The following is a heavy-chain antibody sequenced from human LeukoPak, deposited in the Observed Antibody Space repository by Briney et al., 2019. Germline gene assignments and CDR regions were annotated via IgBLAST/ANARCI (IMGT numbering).Heavy chain of an antibody. CDR1: GFIFTDYW. CDR2: IKEDGSEK. CDR3: ARSGGYNYVFDY. D-gene: IGHD5-24*01. Sequence: GGSLRLSCAASGFIFTDYWMYWVRQAPGRGLAWVANIKEDGSEKNYVDSVKGRFTISRDNAKNSVYLQMNSLRVEDTAVYYCARSGGYNYVFDYWGQGTLVTVSS. J-gene: IGHJ4*02. V-gene: IGHV3-7*01.